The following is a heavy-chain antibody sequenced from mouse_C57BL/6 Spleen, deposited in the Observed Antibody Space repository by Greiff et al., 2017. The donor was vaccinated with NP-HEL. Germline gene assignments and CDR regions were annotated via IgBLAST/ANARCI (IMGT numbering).Heavy chain of an antibody. CDR1: GFTFSDYG. CDR2: ISNLAYSI. J-gene: IGHJ4*01. CDR3: ARRRGNRGAMDY. D-gene: IGHD2-1*01. V-gene: IGHV5-15*04. Sequence: EVKLVESGGGLVQPGGSLKLSCAASGFTFSDYGMAWVRQAPRKGPEWVAFISNLAYSIYYAAPVTGRFTISRENAKITLYLEMSSLRSEDTAMYYCARRRGNRGAMDYWGQGTSVTVSS.